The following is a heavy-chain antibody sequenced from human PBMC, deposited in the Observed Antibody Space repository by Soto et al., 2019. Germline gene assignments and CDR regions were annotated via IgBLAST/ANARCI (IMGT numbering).Heavy chain of an antibody. J-gene: IGHJ6*03. Sequence: PGGSLRLSCAASGFTFSNYAMSWVRQAPGKGLEWVSYISSSGGTIYYADSVKGRFTISRDNAKNSLYLQMNSLRAEDTAVYYCARSGFGVANYYYYYMDVWGKGTTVTVSS. CDR2: ISSSGGTI. D-gene: IGHD3-3*01. CDR1: GFTFSNYA. CDR3: ARSGFGVANYYYYYMDV. V-gene: IGHV3-11*01.